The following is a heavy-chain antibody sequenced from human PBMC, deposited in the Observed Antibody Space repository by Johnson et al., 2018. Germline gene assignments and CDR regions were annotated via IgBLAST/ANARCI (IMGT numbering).Heavy chain of an antibody. CDR3: ARGRRDGENACEI. D-gene: IGHD5-24*01. Sequence: VQLVQSGGGLVQPGGSLRLSCAASGFTFSSYDMHWVRQATGKGLEWVSAIGTAGDPYYPGSVKGRFTISRENAKNSLYLQMNSLRAGATAVYYCARGRRDGENACEIWGQGTMVTVSS. V-gene: IGHV3-13*05. CDR1: GFTFSSYD. J-gene: IGHJ3*02. CDR2: IGTAGDP.